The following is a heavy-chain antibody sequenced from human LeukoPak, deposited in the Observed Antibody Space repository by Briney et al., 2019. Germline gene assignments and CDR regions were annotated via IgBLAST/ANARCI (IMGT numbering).Heavy chain of an antibody. J-gene: IGHJ4*02. V-gene: IGHV3-30*18. Sequence: PGRSLRLSCAASGFTFSSYGMHWVRQAPGKGLEWVAVISYDGSNKYYADSVKGRFTISRDNSKNTLYLQMNSLRAEDTAVYYCAKDRPRGVIPYYFDYWGQGTLVTVSS. CDR1: GFTFSSYG. CDR3: AKDRPRGVIPYYFDY. CDR2: ISYDGSNK. D-gene: IGHD3-10*01.